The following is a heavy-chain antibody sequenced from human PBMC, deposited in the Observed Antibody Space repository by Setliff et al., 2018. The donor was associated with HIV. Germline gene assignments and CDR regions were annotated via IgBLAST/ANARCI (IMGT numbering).Heavy chain of an antibody. Sequence: PGPSVKVSCKASGYTFTSYYLHWVRQAPEQGLEWMGMINPSGGSASYAQKFQGRVTMSRDTSTSTVYMELSSLRSEDTAVYYCARDYFDSSAYHYGFGAFDIWGQGTMVTVSS. J-gene: IGHJ3*02. CDR3: ARDYFDSSAYHYGFGAFDI. CDR1: GYTFTSYY. D-gene: IGHD3-22*01. V-gene: IGHV1-46*01. CDR2: INPSGGSA.